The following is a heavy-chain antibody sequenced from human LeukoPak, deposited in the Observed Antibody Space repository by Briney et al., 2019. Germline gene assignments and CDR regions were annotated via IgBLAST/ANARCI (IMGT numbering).Heavy chain of an antibody. D-gene: IGHD3-9*01. CDR2: IYYSGST. J-gene: IGHJ3*02. CDR1: GGSISSGDYY. V-gene: IGHV4-30-4*01. Sequence: PSQTLSLTCTVSGGSISSGDYYWSWIRQPPGKGLEWIGYIYYSGSTYYNPSLKSRVTISVDTSKNQFSLKLSSVTAADTAAYYCARANSYYDILTGPDAFDIWGQGTMVTVSS. CDR3: ARANSYYDILTGPDAFDI.